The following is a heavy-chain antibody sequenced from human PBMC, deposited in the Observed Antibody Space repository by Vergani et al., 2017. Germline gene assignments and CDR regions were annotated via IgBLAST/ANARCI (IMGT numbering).Heavy chain of an antibody. D-gene: IGHD2-2*01. J-gene: IGHJ3*02. CDR3: ARVEGGWSSTSCYGDVYAFDI. CDR2: ISSSSSYI. CDR1: GFTFSSYS. Sequence: VQLVESGGGLVKPGGSLRLSCAASGFTFSSYSMNWVRQAPGKGLEWVSSISSSSSYIYYADSVKGRFTISRDNAKNSLYLQMNSLRAEDTAVYYCARVEGGWSSTSCYGDVYAFDIWGQGTMVTVSS. V-gene: IGHV3-21*04.